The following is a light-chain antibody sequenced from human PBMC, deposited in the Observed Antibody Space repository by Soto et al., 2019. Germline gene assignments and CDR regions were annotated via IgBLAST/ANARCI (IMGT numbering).Light chain of an antibody. CDR1: QSVSSSY. CDR3: QQYGSSPGYT. V-gene: IGKV3-20*01. J-gene: IGKJ2*01. CDR2: GAS. Sequence: EIVLTQSPGTLSLSPGERATLSCRASQSVSSSYLAWYQQKPGQAPRLLIYGASSRATGIPDRFSGSGSGTDCTRTISRLEREDFAVYYCQQYGSSPGYTFGQGTKLEIK.